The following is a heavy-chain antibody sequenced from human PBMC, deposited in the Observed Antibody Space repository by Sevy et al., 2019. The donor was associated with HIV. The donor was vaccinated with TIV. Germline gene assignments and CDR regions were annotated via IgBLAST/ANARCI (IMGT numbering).Heavy chain of an antibody. CDR1: GYTFTANY. CDR3: AREGYDLWSGYSAPYSDY. V-gene: IGHV1-2*02. D-gene: IGHD3-3*01. CDR2: INTNSGDRGT. Sequence: ASVKVSCKNSGYTFTANYIHWVRQAPGQGLEWMGWINTNSGDRGTKYAQKFQGRVSMTSDRSINTVYMDLTRLSPDDTAVYYCAREGYDLWSGYSAPYSDYWGQGTLVTVSS. J-gene: IGHJ4*02.